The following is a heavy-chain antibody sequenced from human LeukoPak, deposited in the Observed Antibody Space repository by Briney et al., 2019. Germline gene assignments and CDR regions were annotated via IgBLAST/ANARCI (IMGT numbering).Heavy chain of an antibody. CDR3: ARDRVATHWFDP. CDR1: GYTFTGYY. CDR2: INPNSGGT. D-gene: IGHD5-12*01. V-gene: IGHV1-2*02. J-gene: IGHJ5*02. Sequence: ASVKVSCKASGYTFTGYYMHWVRQAPGQGLEWMGWINPNSGGTNYAQKFQGRVTMTRDTSISAAYMELSRLRSDDTAVYYCARDRVATHWFDPWGQGTLVTVSS.